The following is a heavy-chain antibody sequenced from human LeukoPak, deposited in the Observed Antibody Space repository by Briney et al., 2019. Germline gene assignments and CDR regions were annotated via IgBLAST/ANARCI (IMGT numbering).Heavy chain of an antibody. V-gene: IGHV1-46*01. Sequence: GASVKVSCKASGYTFTSYYMHWVRQAPGQGLEWMGIINPSGGSTSYAQKFQGRVTMTRDTSTSTVYMELSSLRSEDTAVYYCAGLAIGYCTNGVCYDYWGQGTLVTVSS. CDR2: INPSGGST. CDR1: GYTFTSYY. J-gene: IGHJ4*02. CDR3: AGLAIGYCTNGVCYDY. D-gene: IGHD2-8*01.